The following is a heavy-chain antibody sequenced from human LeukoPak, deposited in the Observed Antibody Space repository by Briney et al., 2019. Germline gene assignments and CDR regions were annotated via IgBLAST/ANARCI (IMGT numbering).Heavy chain of an antibody. CDR3: ARVSAYCGGDCYKFDY. CDR2: INSDGSST. Sequence: GESLRLSCAASGFTFSSYWMHWVRQAPGKGLVWVSRINSDGSSTSYADSVKGRFTISRDNAKNTLYLQMNSLRAEDTAVYYCARVSAYCGGDCYKFDYWGQGTLVTVSS. J-gene: IGHJ4*02. CDR1: GFTFSSYW. V-gene: IGHV3-74*01. D-gene: IGHD2-21*02.